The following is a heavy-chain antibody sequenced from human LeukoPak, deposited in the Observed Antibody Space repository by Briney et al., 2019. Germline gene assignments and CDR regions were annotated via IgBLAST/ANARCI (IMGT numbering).Heavy chain of an antibody. J-gene: IGHJ4*02. D-gene: IGHD6-13*01. CDR3: ARKSIAAAGTHLDY. V-gene: IGHV3-11*04. CDR1: GFTFSDYY. CDR2: ISSSGSTI. Sequence: GGSLRLSCAASGFTFSDYYMSWIRQAPGKGLEWVSYISSSGSTIYYADSVKGRFTISRDNSKNTLYLQMNSLRAEDTAVYYCARKSIAAAGTHLDYWGQGTLVTVSS.